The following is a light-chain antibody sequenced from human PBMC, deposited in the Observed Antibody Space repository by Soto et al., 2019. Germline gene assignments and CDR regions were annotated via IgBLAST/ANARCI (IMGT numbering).Light chain of an antibody. CDR3: QQYGSSGT. J-gene: IGKJ1*01. CDR2: GAS. Sequence: EIVMTQPPATLSLSPGETATLSCRASQSVAGNLAWYQQKPGQDPRLLIYGASNRATGIPDRFSGSGSGTDFTLTISRLEPEDFAVYYCQQYGSSGTFGQGTKVDIK. CDR1: QSVAGN. V-gene: IGKV3-20*01.